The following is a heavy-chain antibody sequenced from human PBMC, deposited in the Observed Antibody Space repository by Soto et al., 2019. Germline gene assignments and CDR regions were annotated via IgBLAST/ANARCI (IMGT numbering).Heavy chain of an antibody. CDR3: ARDPIAVALYYFDY. J-gene: IGHJ4*02. CDR2: ISYDGSNK. V-gene: IGHV3-30-3*01. CDR1: GFTFSSYA. Sequence: GGSLRLSCAASGFTFSSYAMHWVRQAPGKGLEWVAVISYDGSNKYYADSVKDRFTISRDNSKNTLYLQMNSLRAEDTAVYYCARDPIAVALYYFDYWGQGTLVTVSS. D-gene: IGHD6-19*01.